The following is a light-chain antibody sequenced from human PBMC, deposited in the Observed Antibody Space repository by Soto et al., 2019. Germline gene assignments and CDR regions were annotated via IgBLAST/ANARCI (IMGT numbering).Light chain of an antibody. V-gene: IGLV2-8*01. CDR1: SSDIGAYNY. J-gene: IGLJ2*01. CDR3: SSYTSSSTVV. CDR2: EVS. Sequence: QSVLTQPPSASGSPGQSITISCTGTSSDIGAYNYVSWYQQHPGKAPRLIIYEVSRRPSGVPDRFSGSKSGNTASLTVSGLQAEDETDYYCSSYTSSSTVVFGGGTKLTVL.